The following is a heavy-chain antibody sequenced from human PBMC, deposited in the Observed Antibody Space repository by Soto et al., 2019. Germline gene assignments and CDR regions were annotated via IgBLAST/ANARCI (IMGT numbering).Heavy chain of an antibody. D-gene: IGHD6-13*01. CDR1: GGSIISYY. CDR3: ARRAAGTGWFDP. V-gene: IGHV4-59*08. J-gene: IGHJ5*02. Sequence: SETLSLTCTFSGGSIISYYWNWIRQPPGKGLEWIGDVYYSGSTNYNPSLKSRVTISVDTSKNQFSLKLSSVAAADTAVYYCARRAAGTGWFDPWGQGTLVTVS. CDR2: VYYSGST.